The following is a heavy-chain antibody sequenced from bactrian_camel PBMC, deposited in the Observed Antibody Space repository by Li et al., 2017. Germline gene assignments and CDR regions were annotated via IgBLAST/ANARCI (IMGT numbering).Heavy chain of an antibody. Sequence: HVQLVESGGGSVQAGGSLRLTCVASGYRSSGDCVAWFRQPRGENREWVAGIDGIEVTDYADSVKGRFSISKDNAGSTLSLQMNDLRPEDTGMYFCAARPINTRDCVAGGTTEFGYWGQGTQVTVS. D-gene: IGHD1*01. J-gene: IGHJ6*01. CDR3: AARPINTRDCVAGGTTEFGY. CDR2: IDGIEVT. V-gene: IGHV3S1*01. CDR1: GYRSSGDC.